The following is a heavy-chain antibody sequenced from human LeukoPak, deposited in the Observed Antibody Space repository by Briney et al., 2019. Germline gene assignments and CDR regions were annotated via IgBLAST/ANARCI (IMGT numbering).Heavy chain of an antibody. CDR1: GDSVSSNSAT. J-gene: IGHJ1*01. Sequence: SRTLSLSCAISGDSVSSNSATWNWIRQSPSRGLEWLGRTYYRSKWYKYYAVSVKGRITINPDTSKNQFSLQLNSVTPEDTAVYYCARGPSYFQHWGQGTLVTVSS. CDR2: TYYRSKWYK. CDR3: ARGPSYFQH. V-gene: IGHV6-1*01.